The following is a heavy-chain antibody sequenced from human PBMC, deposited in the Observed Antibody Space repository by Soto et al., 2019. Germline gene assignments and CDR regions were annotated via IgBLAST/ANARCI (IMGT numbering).Heavy chain of an antibody. J-gene: IGHJ6*02. V-gene: IGHV3-33*01. CDR1: GFTFSSYG. Sequence: QVQLVESGAGGVQPGRSVRPSCSASGFTFSSYGMHWVRQDPGKGLQWVAVILDDGSNKYYADFVKGRFTISSDNSKNTLYLQMNSLRAEDTAVYYCARDAIAAALCWDYYDGMDVWGRGTTVTVSS. CDR2: ILDDGSNK. D-gene: IGHD6-13*01. CDR3: ARDAIAAALCWDYYDGMDV.